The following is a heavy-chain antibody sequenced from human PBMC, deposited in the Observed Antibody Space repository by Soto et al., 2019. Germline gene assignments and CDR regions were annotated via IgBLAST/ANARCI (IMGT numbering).Heavy chain of an antibody. V-gene: IGHV3-48*02. Sequence: GGSLRLSCTASGFTFNSYSLNWVRQAPGKGLEWISHINPTTTIIYYADSVRGRFTISRDNAKNSLYLQMNSLRDADTAVYYCARRSSGYIFDYWGQGTLVTVSS. J-gene: IGHJ4*02. CDR1: GFTFNSYS. CDR2: INPTTTII. D-gene: IGHD5-12*01. CDR3: ARRSSGYIFDY.